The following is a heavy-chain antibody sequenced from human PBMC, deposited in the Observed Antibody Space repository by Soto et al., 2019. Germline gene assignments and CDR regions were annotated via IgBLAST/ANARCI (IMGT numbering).Heavy chain of an antibody. Sequence: ASVKVSCKASGYTFTGYYMHWVRQAPGQGLEWMGGINPNSGGTNDAQKFQGRVTMTRDTAISTAYMELSRLGSDDTAVYYCARAASSLLYYFDSWRQGTLVTASS. V-gene: IGHV1-2*02. CDR1: GYTFTGYY. J-gene: IGHJ4*02. CDR3: ARAASSLLYYFDS. CDR2: INPNSGGT. D-gene: IGHD6-19*01.